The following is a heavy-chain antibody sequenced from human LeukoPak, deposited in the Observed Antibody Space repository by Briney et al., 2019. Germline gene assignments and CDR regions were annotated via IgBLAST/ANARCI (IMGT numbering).Heavy chain of an antibody. V-gene: IGHV3-23*01. CDR3: AKDRDSSGYYVH. CDR1: GFTVSSNY. D-gene: IGHD3-22*01. J-gene: IGHJ4*02. Sequence: GGSLRLSCAASGFTVSSNYVSWVRQAPGKGLEWVSAISGSGGSTYYADSVKGRFTISRDNSKNTLYLQMNSLRAEDTAVYYCAKDRDSSGYYVHWGQGTLVTVSS. CDR2: ISGSGGST.